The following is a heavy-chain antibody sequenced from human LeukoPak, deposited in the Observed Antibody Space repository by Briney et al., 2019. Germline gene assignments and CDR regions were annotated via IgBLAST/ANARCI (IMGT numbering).Heavy chain of an antibody. CDR2: IIPIFGTA. V-gene: IGHV1-69*06. CDR1: GGTFSSYG. CDR3: AIVFRLLQSGYYYYYMDV. D-gene: IGHD3-10*01. Sequence: ASVKVSCKTSGGTFSSYGVSWVRQAPGQGLEWMGGIIPIFGTANYAQKFQGRVTITADKSTSTAYMELRSLRSDDTAVYYCAIVFRLLQSGYYYYYMDVWGKGTTVTVSS. J-gene: IGHJ6*03.